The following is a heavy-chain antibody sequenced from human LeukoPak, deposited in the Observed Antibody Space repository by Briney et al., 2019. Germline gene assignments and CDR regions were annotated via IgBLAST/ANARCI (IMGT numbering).Heavy chain of an antibody. J-gene: IGHJ4*02. CDR2: FYYSGSD. Sequence: SETLSLTCTVSVASITSYYWNWVRQPPGKGLEWIGYFYYSGSDNYNPSLNSRITISVDTSKNQFSLKLSSVTAADTAVYYCVRGYCSGATCYHFDYWGQGTLVTVSS. D-gene: IGHD2-15*01. V-gene: IGHV4-59*01. CDR3: VRGYCSGATCYHFDY. CDR1: VASITSYY.